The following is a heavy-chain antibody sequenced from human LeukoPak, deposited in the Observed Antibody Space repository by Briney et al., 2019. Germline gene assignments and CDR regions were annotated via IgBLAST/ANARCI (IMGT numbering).Heavy chain of an antibody. CDR3: AKGPIAVAGPLDY. V-gene: IGHV3-23*01. CDR1: GFTFSTYA. J-gene: IGHJ4*02. CDR2: FSGSGGST. Sequence: PGGSLRLSCAASGFTFSTYAMSWVRQAPGKGLEWVSAFSGSGGSTYYADSVKGRFTISRDNSKSTLYLQMNSLRAEDTAVYYCAKGPIAVAGPLDYWGQGTLVTVSS. D-gene: IGHD6-19*01.